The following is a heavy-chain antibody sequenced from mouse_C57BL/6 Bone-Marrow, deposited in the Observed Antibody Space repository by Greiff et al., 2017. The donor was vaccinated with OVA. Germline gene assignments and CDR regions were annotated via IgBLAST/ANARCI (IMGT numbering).Heavy chain of an antibody. V-gene: IGHV1-62-2*01. CDR2: FYPGNGGI. J-gene: IGHJ3*01. CDR3: VRHEERLRCLAWFAY. Sequence: VQLQQSGAELVKPGASVKLSCKASGYTFTEYTIHWVKQRSGQGLEWIGWFYPGNGGIKYNEKFKDKATLTADKSSSTVYMELSRLTSEDSAVYICVRHEERLRCLAWFAYWGQGTLVTVSA. D-gene: IGHD2-4*01. CDR1: GYTFTEYT.